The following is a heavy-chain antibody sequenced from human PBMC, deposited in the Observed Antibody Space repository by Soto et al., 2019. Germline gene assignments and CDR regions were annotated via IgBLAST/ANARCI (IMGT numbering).Heavy chain of an antibody. Sequence: GESLKISCKGSGYSFTSYWIGWGRQMPGKGLEWMGIIYPGDSDTRYSPSFQGQVTISADKSISTAYLQWSSLKASDTAMYYCARGGIAVADHDAFDIWGQGTMVTVSS. V-gene: IGHV5-51*01. CDR3: ARGGIAVADHDAFDI. CDR2: IYPGDSDT. J-gene: IGHJ3*02. CDR1: GYSFTSYW. D-gene: IGHD6-19*01.